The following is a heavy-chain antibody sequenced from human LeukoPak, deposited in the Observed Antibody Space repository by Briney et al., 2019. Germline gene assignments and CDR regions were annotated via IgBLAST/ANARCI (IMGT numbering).Heavy chain of an antibody. J-gene: IGHJ4*02. CDR2: IYTSGST. Sequence: PSETLSLTCTVSGGSISSYYWSWIRQPPGKGLEWIGYIYTSGSTNYNPSLKSRVTISVDTSKNQFSLKLCSVTAADTAVYYCARLTMIVVVAGGYFDYWGQGTLVTVSS. D-gene: IGHD3-22*01. CDR3: ARLTMIVVVAGGYFDY. CDR1: GGSISSYY. V-gene: IGHV4-4*09.